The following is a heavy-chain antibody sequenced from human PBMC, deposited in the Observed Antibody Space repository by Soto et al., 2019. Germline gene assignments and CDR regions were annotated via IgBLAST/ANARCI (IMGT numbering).Heavy chain of an antibody. V-gene: IGHV2-5*02. CDR1: GFSVSASGVG. J-gene: IGHJ4*02. D-gene: IGHD2-15*01. CDR2: LFWDDDK. Sequence: QITLKEPGHTVVKPTQPLTLTCTCSGFSVSASGVGVGWIRQPPGKALEWLALLFWDDDKRYSPSLKSRLTITRDPSKNQVVPTMTNMDPVDTATYYGTHSTMRARCSGGNCYFFDSWGQGTPVTVSS. CDR3: THSTMRARCSGGNCYFFDS.